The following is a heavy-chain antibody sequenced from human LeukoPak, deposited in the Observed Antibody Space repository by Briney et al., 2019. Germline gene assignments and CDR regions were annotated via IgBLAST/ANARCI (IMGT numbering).Heavy chain of an antibody. CDR1: GFTFSTYG. Sequence: RRSLRLSCAASGFTFSTYGMHWVRQAPGKGLEWVAVISYDGSNKYYADSVKGRFTISRDNSKNTLYLQMNSLRAEDTAVYYCAKDVALYCSGGNCYNDYWGQGTLVTVSS. V-gene: IGHV3-30*18. CDR2: ISYDGSNK. CDR3: AKDVALYCSGGNCYNDY. D-gene: IGHD2-15*01. J-gene: IGHJ4*02.